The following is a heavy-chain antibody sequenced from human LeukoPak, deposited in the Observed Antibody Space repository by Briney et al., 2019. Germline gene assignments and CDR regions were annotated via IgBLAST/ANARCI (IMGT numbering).Heavy chain of an antibody. CDR2: INHSGST. D-gene: IGHD6-13*01. CDR3: ARGGGSSHY. J-gene: IGHJ4*02. Sequence: SETLSLTCAVYGGFFSGYYWSWIRQPPGKGLEWIGEINHSGSTNYNPSLKSRVTISVDTSKNQFSLKLSSVTAADTAVYYCARGGGSSHYWGQGTLVTVSS. V-gene: IGHV4-34*01. CDR1: GGFFSGYY.